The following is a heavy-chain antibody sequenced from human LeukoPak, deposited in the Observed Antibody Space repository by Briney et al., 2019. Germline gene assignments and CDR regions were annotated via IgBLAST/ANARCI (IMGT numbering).Heavy chain of an antibody. CDR2: ISSSGSTI. CDR3: ARATDTSGLVVVILGY. D-gene: IGHD3-22*01. Sequence: GGSLRLSCAASGFTFSSYEMHWVRQAPGKGLEWISYISSSGSTIYYADSVKGRFTISRDNAKKSLYLQMNSLRAEDTAVYYCARATDTSGLVVVILGYWGQGTLVTVSS. V-gene: IGHV3-48*03. J-gene: IGHJ4*02. CDR1: GFTFSSYE.